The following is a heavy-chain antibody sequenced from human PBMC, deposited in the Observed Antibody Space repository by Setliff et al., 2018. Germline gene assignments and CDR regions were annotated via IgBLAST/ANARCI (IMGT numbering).Heavy chain of an antibody. D-gene: IGHD3-22*01. J-gene: IGHJ4*02. CDR2: IYSSGST. V-gene: IGHV4-30-4*08. Sequence: KASETLSLTCTVSGASVRSGPYYRSWIRQPPGKGLEWIGYIYSSGSTYYNPSLKSRVSISVDTSKNQFSLKLSSVTAADTAVYYCARESRYYYDNLGTLDYWGQGTLVTVSS. CDR1: GASVRSGPYY. CDR3: ARESRYYYDNLGTLDY.